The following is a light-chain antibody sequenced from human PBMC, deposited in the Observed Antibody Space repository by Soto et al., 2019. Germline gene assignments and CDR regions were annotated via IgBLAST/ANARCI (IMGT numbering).Light chain of an antibody. Sequence: IVLTQSPATLSLSPGERATVSCRASQSVSSYLAWYQQKPGQAPRLLIYDASNRATGIPARFSGSGSGTDFTLTISSLEPEDFAVYYCQQRSNWPITVGQGTLPEIK. CDR2: DAS. CDR3: QQRSNWPIT. CDR1: QSVSSY. J-gene: IGKJ5*01. V-gene: IGKV3-11*01.